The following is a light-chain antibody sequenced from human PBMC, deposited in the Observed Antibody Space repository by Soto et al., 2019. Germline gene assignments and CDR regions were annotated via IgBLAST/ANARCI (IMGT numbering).Light chain of an antibody. V-gene: IGKV1-39*01. CDR3: QESYSFLWGT. CDR1: QNINNY. CDR2: GAS. J-gene: IGKJ1*01. Sequence: IRITQSPSSFSASTGDRVTITCRTSQNINNYLNWYQQKPGKAPKLLIYGASTLQSGVPLRFSGSGYGTDFTLTISSLQPEDFATYYCQESYSFLWGTCGQGTKVDIK.